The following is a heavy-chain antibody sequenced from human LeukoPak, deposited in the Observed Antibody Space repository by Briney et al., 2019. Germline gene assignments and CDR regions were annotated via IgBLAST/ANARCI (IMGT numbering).Heavy chain of an antibody. CDR3: AKDLEYSSSW. D-gene: IGHD6-13*01. Sequence: PGGSLRLSCAASGFTFSSYAMSWVRQAPGKGLEWVSAISGSGDSRYYADSVKGRFTISRDNSKNTLYLQMDSLRAEDTAVYYCAKDLEYSSSWWGQGTLVTVSS. V-gene: IGHV3-23*01. CDR1: GFTFSSYA. J-gene: IGHJ4*02. CDR2: ISGSGDSR.